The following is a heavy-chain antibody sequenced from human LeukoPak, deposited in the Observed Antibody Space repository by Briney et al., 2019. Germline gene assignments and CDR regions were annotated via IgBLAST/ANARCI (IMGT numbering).Heavy chain of an antibody. CDR1: GGSISNYY. CDR2: IYYTGST. J-gene: IGHJ4*02. CDR3: ARGAVGVVITESYYFDY. Sequence: SETLSLTCTVSGGSISNYYWSWIRQPPGKGLEWIGYIYYTGSTNYNPSLKSRITISVDTSKNQFSLKLSSVTAADTAVYYCARGAVGVVITESYYFDYWGQGTLVTVSS. D-gene: IGHD3-3*01. V-gene: IGHV4-59*01.